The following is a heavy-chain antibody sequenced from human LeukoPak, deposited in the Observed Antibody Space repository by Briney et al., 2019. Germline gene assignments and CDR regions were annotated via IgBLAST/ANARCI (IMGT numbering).Heavy chain of an antibody. CDR2: INHSGST. J-gene: IGHJ4*02. Sequence: SETLSLTCAAYGGSSTGYDWSWIRQPPGKGLEWIGEINHSGSTNYNPSLKSRVTISVDTSKNQFSLKLSSVTAADTAVYYCARGSRIAARRGFDYWGQGTLVTVSS. D-gene: IGHD6-6*01. V-gene: IGHV4-34*01. CDR3: ARGSRIAARRGFDY. CDR1: GGSSTGYD.